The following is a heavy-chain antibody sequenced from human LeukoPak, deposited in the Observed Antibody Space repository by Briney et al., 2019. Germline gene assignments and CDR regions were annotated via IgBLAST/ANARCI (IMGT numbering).Heavy chain of an antibody. J-gene: IGHJ4*02. D-gene: IGHD3-22*01. Sequence: PGGSLRLSCAASGFTFCSYSMNWVRQAPGKGLEWVSSISSSSSYIYYADSVKGRFTISRDNAKNSLYLQMNSLRAEDTAVYYCARVSRRYYYDSSGYLGYWGQGTLVTVSS. CDR3: ARVSRRYYYDSSGYLGY. CDR1: GFTFCSYS. CDR2: ISSSSSYI. V-gene: IGHV3-21*01.